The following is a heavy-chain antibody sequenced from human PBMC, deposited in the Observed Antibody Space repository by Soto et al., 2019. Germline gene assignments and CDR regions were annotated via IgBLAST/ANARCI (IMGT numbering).Heavy chain of an antibody. CDR3: ARGGGTTFDY. V-gene: IGHV4-39*07. Sequence: PSETLSLTCTVSGVSISNSSYYWGWIRRPPGKGLEWIGTIYYSGITYYNPSLKSRVTMSVDTSKNQFSLKLSSVTAADTAVYYCARGGGTTFDYWGQGTLVTVSS. D-gene: IGHD1-7*01. J-gene: IGHJ4*02. CDR2: IYYSGIT. CDR1: GVSISNSSYY.